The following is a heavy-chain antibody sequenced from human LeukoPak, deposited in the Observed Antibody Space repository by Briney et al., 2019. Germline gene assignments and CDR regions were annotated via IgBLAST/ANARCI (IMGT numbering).Heavy chain of an antibody. Sequence: ASVKVSCKASGYTFTSYGISWVRQAPGQGLEWMGWISAYNGNTNYAQKLQGRVTTTTDTSTSTAYMELRSLRSDDTAVYYCARSLHPRPRPIAVAATGDYWGQGTLVTVSS. CDR3: ARSLHPRPRPIAVAATGDY. CDR1: GYTFTSYG. J-gene: IGHJ4*02. V-gene: IGHV1-18*01. CDR2: ISAYNGNT. D-gene: IGHD6-19*01.